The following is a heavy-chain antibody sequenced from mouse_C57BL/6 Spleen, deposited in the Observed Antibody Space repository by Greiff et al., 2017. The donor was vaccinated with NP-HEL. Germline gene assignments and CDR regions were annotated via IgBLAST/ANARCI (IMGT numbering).Heavy chain of an antibody. CDR2: IDPSDSYT. V-gene: IGHV1-69*01. J-gene: IGHJ1*03. D-gene: IGHD1-1*01. CDR1: GYTFTSYW. CDR3: ARKTVGSSYEDWYFDV. Sequence: QVQLQQPGAELVMPGASVKLSCKASGYTFTSYWMHWVKQRPGQGLEWIGEIDPSDSYTNYNQKFKGKSTLTVDKSSSTAYMQLSSLTSEDSAVYYCARKTVGSSYEDWYFDVWGTGTTVTVSS.